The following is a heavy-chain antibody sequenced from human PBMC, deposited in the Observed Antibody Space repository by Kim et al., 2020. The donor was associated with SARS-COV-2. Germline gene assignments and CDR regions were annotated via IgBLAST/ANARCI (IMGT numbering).Heavy chain of an antibody. CDR1: GFTFSSYG. CDR2: IWYDGSNK. Sequence: GGSLRLSCAASGFTFSSYGMHWVRQAPGKGLEWVAVIWYDGSNKYYADSVKGRFTISRDNSKNTLYLQMNSLRAEDTAVYYFAREGEMATHDYWGQGTLVTVSS. V-gene: IGHV3-33*01. D-gene: IGHD3-16*01. CDR3: AREGEMATHDY. J-gene: IGHJ4*02.